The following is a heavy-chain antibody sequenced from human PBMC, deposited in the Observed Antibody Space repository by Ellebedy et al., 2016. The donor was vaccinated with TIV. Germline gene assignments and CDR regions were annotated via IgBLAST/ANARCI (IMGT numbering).Heavy chain of an antibody. CDR2: IYWDNDD. D-gene: IGHD3-16*01. J-gene: IGHJ3*01. V-gene: IGHV2-5*04. CDR3: VQIMITYGGVTRTDAFDV. CDR1: EFPLTATGEG. Sequence: SGPTLVKPTDTRTLTCTFSEFPLTATGEGVGWVREPPGKALDWLAIIYWDNDDRYSSSMRSRLRITKDTSRREVVLTMTNMDPVDTGTYYCVQIMITYGGVTRTDAFDVWGQGILVTVSS.